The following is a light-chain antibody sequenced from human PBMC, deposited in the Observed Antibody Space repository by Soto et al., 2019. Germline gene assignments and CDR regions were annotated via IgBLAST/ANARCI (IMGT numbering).Light chain of an antibody. Sequence: QSVLTQPASVSGSPGQSITISCTGTSSDVGGYNYVFWYQQHPGKAPKLIIYDVTNRPSGISNRFSGSKSGNTASLTISGLQAEDEAAYYCSSYTSSITVVFGGGTKLTVL. CDR1: SSDVGGYNY. CDR2: DVT. J-gene: IGLJ2*01. V-gene: IGLV2-14*03. CDR3: SSYTSSITVV.